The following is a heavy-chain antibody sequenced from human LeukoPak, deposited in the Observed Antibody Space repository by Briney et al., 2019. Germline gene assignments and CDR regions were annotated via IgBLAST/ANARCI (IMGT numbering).Heavy chain of an antibody. CDR1: GYTFTSYG. Sequence: ASVKVSCKASGYTFTSYGISWVRQAPGQGLEWMGWISAYNGNTNYAQKLQGRVTMTTDTSTSTAYMELRSLRSDDTAVYYCARDLLSLLSYYYDSSGYLAGDYWGQGTLVTVSS. CDR2: ISAYNGNT. CDR3: ARDLLSLLSYYYDSSGYLAGDY. J-gene: IGHJ4*02. V-gene: IGHV1-18*01. D-gene: IGHD3-22*01.